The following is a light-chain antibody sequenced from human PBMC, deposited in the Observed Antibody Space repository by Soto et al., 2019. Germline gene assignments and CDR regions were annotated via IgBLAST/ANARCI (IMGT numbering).Light chain of an antibody. J-gene: IGLJ2*01. CDR3: CSYAGSTSLV. CDR2: EVI. V-gene: IGLV2-23*02. Sequence: SVLTQPASVSGSPGQSITISCTGTSSDVGSYNLVSWYQQHPGKAPKVIIYEVIKRPSGVSNRFSGSKSGNTASLTISGLQAEDEADYYCCSYAGSTSLVFGGGTKLTVL. CDR1: SSDVGSYNL.